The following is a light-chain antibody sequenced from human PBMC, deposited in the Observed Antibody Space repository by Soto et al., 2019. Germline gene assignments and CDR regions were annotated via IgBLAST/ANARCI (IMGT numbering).Light chain of an antibody. Sequence: IEMSQSPYTLSLSTRARATLSCMACQSVSSYLAWYQQKPGQAPRLLIYDASNRATGIPARFSASGSGTDFTLTISSLEPEDFAVYYCQQRNNWAFTVGQGRRLDI. CDR1: QSVSSY. CDR2: DAS. CDR3: QQRNNWAFT. V-gene: IGKV3-11*01. J-gene: IGKJ5*01.